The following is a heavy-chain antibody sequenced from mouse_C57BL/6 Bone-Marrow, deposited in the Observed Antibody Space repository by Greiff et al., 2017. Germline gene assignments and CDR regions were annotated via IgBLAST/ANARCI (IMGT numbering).Heavy chain of an antibody. J-gene: IGHJ4*01. V-gene: IGHV1-81*01. CDR1: GYTFTSYG. CDR3: ARGGYDDYAMDY. D-gene: IGHD2-14*01. Sequence: VKLQESGAELARPGASVQLSCKASGYTFTSYGISWVKQRTGQGLEWIGEIYPRSGNTYYNEKFKGKATLTADKSSSTAYMELRSLTSEDSAVYFCARGGYDDYAMDYWGQGTSVTVSS. CDR2: IYPRSGNT.